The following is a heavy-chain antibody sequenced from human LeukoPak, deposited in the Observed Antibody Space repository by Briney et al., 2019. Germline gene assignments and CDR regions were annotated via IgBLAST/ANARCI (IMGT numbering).Heavy chain of an antibody. V-gene: IGHV1-69*04. J-gene: IGHJ3*02. Sequence: SVKVSCKASGGTFSSYAISWVRQAPGQGLEWMGRIIPILGIANYAQKFQGRVTITADKSTSTAYMELSSLRSEDTAVYYCARDSGDYGGIDKHAFDIWGQGTMVTVSS. CDR1: GGTFSSYA. CDR3: ARDSGDYGGIDKHAFDI. CDR2: IIPILGIA. D-gene: IGHD4-23*01.